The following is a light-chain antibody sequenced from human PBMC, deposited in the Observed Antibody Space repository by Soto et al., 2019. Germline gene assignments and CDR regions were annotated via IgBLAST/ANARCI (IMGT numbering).Light chain of an antibody. V-gene: IGLV2-14*03. CDR2: DVS. CDR3: SSNTTSTTCRIV. Sequence: QSVLTQPASVSGSPVQSITISCTGTSSDVGGYNYVSWYQHHPGKAPKLMIFDVSNRPSGVSNRFSGSKSGNTASLTISGLQLEDEADYYCSSNTTSTTCRIVFGTGTEVPVL. J-gene: IGLJ1*01. CDR1: SSDVGGYNY.